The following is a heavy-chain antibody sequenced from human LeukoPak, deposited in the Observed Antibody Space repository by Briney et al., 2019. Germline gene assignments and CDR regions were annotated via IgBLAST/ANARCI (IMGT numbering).Heavy chain of an antibody. CDR3: ASNTDYYDSSGCFDY. CDR2: INPNSGGT. D-gene: IGHD3-22*01. Sequence: GASVKVSCKASGYTFTGYYMHWVRQAPGQGLEWMGWINPNSGGTNYAQKFQGRGAMTRDTSISTAYMELSRLRSDDTAVYYCASNTDYYDSSGCFDYWGQGTLVTVSS. J-gene: IGHJ4*02. V-gene: IGHV1-2*02. CDR1: GYTFTGYY.